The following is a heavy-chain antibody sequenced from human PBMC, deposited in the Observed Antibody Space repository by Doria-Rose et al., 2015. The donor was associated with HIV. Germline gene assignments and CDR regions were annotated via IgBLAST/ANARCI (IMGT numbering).Heavy chain of an antibody. CDR2: IYSGIST. CDR1: GFTVSSTY. Sequence: FAASGFTVSSTYLSWVRQAPGKGLEWVSVIYSGISTYYADSVKGRFTISRDNSKNTLYLQMNSLRAEDTAVYYCARDLPFETGSSSSGTDVWGQGTKITVSS. V-gene: IGHV3-53*01. CDR3: ARDLPFETGSSSSGTDV. J-gene: IGHJ6*02. D-gene: IGHD6-6*01.